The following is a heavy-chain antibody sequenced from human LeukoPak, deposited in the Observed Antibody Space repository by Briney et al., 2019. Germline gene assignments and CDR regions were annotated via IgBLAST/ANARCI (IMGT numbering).Heavy chain of an antibody. CDR2: ISGSGGST. V-gene: IGHV3-23*01. Sequence: PGGPLGLSCAASGFTFSSYAMSWVRQAPGKGLEWVSAISGSGGSTYYADSVKGRFTISRDNSKNTLYLQMNSLRAEDTAVYYCAKAGRHCSSTSCPDYWGQGTLVTVSS. J-gene: IGHJ4*02. CDR3: AKAGRHCSSTSCPDY. D-gene: IGHD2-2*01. CDR1: GFTFSSYA.